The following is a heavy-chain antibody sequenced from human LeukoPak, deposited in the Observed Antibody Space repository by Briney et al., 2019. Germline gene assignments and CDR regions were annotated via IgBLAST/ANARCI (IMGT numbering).Heavy chain of an antibody. Sequence: PGGSLRLSCAVSGITLSNYGMSWVRQAPGKGLEWVAGISDSGGRTNYADSVKGRFTISRDNPKNTLHLQMNGLRAEDTAVYFCAKRGVVIRVILVGFHKEAYYFDSWGQGALVTVSS. V-gene: IGHV3-23*01. D-gene: IGHD3-22*01. J-gene: IGHJ4*02. CDR1: GITLSNYG. CDR3: AKRGVVIRVILVGFHKEAYYFDS. CDR2: ISDSGGRT.